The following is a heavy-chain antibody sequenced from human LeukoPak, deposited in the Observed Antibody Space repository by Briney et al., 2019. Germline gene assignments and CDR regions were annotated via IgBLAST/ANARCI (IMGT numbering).Heavy chain of an antibody. J-gene: IGHJ4*02. Sequence: PSGTLSLTCTVSGASFNSYHWTWIRQPAGKGLEWVGRIYTSGSTNYNPSLESRVTMSVDPSKNQFSLKLSSVTAADTAVYYCARVRASGTYTAFDFWGQGTLVTVSS. V-gene: IGHV4-4*07. CDR1: GASFNSYH. CDR2: IYTSGST. D-gene: IGHD1-26*01. CDR3: ARVRASGTYTAFDF.